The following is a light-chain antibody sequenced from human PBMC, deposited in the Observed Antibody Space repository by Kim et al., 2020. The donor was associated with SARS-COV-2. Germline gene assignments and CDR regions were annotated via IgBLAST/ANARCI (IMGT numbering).Light chain of an antibody. V-gene: IGLV3-19*01. CDR2: GKD. Sequence: FGQTIRITCQGDSLRSYYASWYQQKPGQAPVLVIYGKDNRPSGIPDRFSGSSSGNTASLTITGTQAEDEADYYCNSRDTSDNHLVVFGGGTKVTVL. CDR1: SLRSYY. CDR3: NSRDTSDNHLVV. J-gene: IGLJ2*01.